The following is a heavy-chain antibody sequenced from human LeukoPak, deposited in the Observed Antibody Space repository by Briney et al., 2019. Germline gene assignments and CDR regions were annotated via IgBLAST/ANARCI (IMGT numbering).Heavy chain of an antibody. V-gene: IGHV3-23*01. D-gene: IGHD3-10*01. CDR3: AKALRVVRGGYYYYMDV. CDR2: ISGSGGAT. CDR1: GFTFSSYS. Sequence: PGGSLRLSRAASGFTFSSYSFNWVRQAPGKGLEWVSAISGSGGATYYADSVKGRFTISRDNSKNTLFLQMNSLRAEDTAVYYCAKALRVVRGGYYYYMDVWGKGTTVTVSS. J-gene: IGHJ6*03.